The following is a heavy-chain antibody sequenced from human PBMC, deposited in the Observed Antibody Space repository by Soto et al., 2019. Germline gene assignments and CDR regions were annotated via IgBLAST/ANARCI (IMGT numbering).Heavy chain of an antibody. CDR1: GFTFSNFA. V-gene: IGHV3-33*01. D-gene: IGHD5-12*01. CDR2: IWYDGSNK. J-gene: IGHJ4*02. CDR3: ARLLRGYDLRGPLDY. Sequence: QVQLVESGGGVVQPGRSLRLSCAASGFTFSNFAMQWVRQAPGKGLEWVAVIWYDGSNKYYVDSVKGRFTISRDNSKNTLYLQMNSLRAEDTAVYYGARLLRGYDLRGPLDYWGQGTLVTVSS.